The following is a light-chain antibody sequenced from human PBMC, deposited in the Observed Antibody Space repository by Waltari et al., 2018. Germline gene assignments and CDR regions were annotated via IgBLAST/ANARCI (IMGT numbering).Light chain of an antibody. V-gene: IGKV2-28*01. Sequence: DIVMTQSPLSLPVTPGEPASISCRSSQSILHSKGYNYLAWYLQKPGQSPQLLIYLGSNRASGVPDRFSGSGSGTDFTLKISRVEAEDVGVYYCMQALQTPPTFGQGTKVEIK. CDR1: QSILHSKGYNY. J-gene: IGKJ1*01. CDR3: MQALQTPPT. CDR2: LGS.